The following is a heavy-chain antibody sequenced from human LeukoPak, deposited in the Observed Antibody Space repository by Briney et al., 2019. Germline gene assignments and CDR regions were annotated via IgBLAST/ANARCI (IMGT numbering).Heavy chain of an antibody. J-gene: IGHJ4*02. V-gene: IGHV1-69*04. Sequence: SVKVSCKASGGTFNSYAISWVRQAPGQGLEWMGRIIPIFGIANYAQKFQGRVTITADKSTSTAYMELSSLRSEDTAVYYCARHGGNQSLDYWGQGTLVTVSS. CDR2: IIPIFGIA. D-gene: IGHD4-23*01. CDR1: GGTFNSYA. CDR3: ARHGGNQSLDY.